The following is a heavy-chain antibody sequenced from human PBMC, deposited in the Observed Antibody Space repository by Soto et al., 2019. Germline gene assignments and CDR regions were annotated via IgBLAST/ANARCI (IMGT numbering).Heavy chain of an antibody. CDR3: ARTQYYYDSTAYIFDH. J-gene: IGHJ4*02. V-gene: IGHV4-30-4*01. D-gene: IGHD3-22*01. CDR2: IYHSGGT. CDR1: GGSISSGDY. Sequence: SETLSLTCTISGGSISSGDYWSWIRQPPGKGLEWIGYIYHSGGTYYNPSLKSRVTMSVDTSQNQFSLKLSSVSAADTAVYYCARTQYYYDSTAYIFDHWGQGALVTVSS.